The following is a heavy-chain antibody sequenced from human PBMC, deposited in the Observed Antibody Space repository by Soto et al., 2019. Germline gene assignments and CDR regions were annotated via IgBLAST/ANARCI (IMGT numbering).Heavy chain of an antibody. V-gene: IGHV3-33*01. CDR2: IWSDGSKE. D-gene: IGHD1-26*01. J-gene: IGHJ5*02. CDR3: ARDKGTTCMDT. Sequence: GGSLRLSCAASGLPFSASGMHWVRQAPGKGLEWVAMIWSDGSKEYYADSVKGRFTITRDNSKNMIFLQMDSLRAEDTAVYYCARDKGTTCMDTWGQGNMVTVSS. CDR1: GLPFSASG.